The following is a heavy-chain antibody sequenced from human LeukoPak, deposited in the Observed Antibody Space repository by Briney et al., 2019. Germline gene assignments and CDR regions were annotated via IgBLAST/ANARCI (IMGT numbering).Heavy chain of an antibody. D-gene: IGHD5-12*01. CDR3: ARVMRSSGYAHYWYFDL. CDR1: GGSISSYY. Sequence: SETLSLTCTVSGGSISSYYWSWIRQPAGKGLEWIGRIYTSGSTNYNPSLKSRVTMSVDTSKNQFSLKLSSVTAADTAVYYCARVMRSSGYAHYWYFDLWGRGTLVTVSS. J-gene: IGHJ2*01. V-gene: IGHV4-4*07. CDR2: IYTSGST.